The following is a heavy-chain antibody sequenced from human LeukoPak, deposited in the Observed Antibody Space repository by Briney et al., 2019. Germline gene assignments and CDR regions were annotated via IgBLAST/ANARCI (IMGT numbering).Heavy chain of an antibody. J-gene: IGHJ5*02. V-gene: IGHV1-69*06. CDR3: ARDGDQLDLTWFDP. D-gene: IGHD2-2*01. CDR2: IIPIFGTS. Sequence: GASVKVSCKASGDTFTSYAISWVRQAPGQGLEWMGGIIPIFGTSNYAQKFQGRVTITADKSTNTAYMELSSLRSEDTAVYYCARDGDQLDLTWFDPWGQGTLVTVSS. CDR1: GDTFTSYA.